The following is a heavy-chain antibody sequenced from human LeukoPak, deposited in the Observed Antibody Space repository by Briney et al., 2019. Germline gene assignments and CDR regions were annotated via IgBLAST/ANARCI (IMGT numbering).Heavy chain of an antibody. CDR1: GGSISSSSYY. J-gene: IGHJ4*02. CDR3: ARSIDYDFWSGFFYLDY. V-gene: IGHV4-39*01. CDR2: IYYSGST. Sequence: PSETLSLTCTVSGGSISSSSYYWGWIRQPPGKGLEWIGSIYYSGSTYYNPSLKSRVTISVDTFKNQFSLRLSSVTAADTAVYYCARSIDYDFWSGFFYLDYWGQGTLVTVSS. D-gene: IGHD3-3*01.